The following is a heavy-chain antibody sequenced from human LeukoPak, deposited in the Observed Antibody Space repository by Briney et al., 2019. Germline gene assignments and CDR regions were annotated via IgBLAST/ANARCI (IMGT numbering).Heavy chain of an antibody. CDR1: GFTFDDFA. V-gene: IGHV3-43D*03. D-gene: IGHD2-15*01. CDR2: ISWDGANT. CDR3: AKGTGYCGGGSCAPHDY. J-gene: IGHJ4*02. Sequence: GGSLRLSCAASGFTFDDFAMHWVRQAPGKGLEWASLISWDGANTYYADSVKGRFTISRDNSKNSLYLQMSNLRAEDTALYYCAKGTGYCGGGSCAPHDYWGQGTLVTVSS.